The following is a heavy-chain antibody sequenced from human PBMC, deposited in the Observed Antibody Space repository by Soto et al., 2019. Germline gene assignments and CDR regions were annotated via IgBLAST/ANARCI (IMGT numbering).Heavy chain of an antibody. J-gene: IGHJ6*02. CDR3: ARSLTEGYCTITGCYTRPLYGMDV. V-gene: IGHV1-2*02. CDR2: INPNSGGT. D-gene: IGHD2-2*02. Sequence: VASVKVSCKASGYTFSGYYIHWLRQAPGQELEWMGWINPNSGGTNYAQKFQGRVTVTRDTPTSTAYMELSRLTSDDTAVYYCARSLTEGYCTITGCYTRPLYGMDVWGQGTTVTVSS. CDR1: GYTFSGYY.